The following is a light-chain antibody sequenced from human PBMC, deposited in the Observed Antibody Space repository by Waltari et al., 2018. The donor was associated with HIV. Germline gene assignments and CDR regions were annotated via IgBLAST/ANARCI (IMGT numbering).Light chain of an antibody. CDR3: QAWDSNNYV. CDR1: KLGNRF. Sequence: DLSQPASVSVSPGQTATVTCSGDKLGNRFVCWYRQKSGQSPELIIYQDSRRPSVMSDRFSRATSGSKATLTIRETQSIDEGDYYCQAWDSNNYVFGSGTRVTVL. J-gene: IGLJ1*01. CDR2: QDS. V-gene: IGLV3-1*01.